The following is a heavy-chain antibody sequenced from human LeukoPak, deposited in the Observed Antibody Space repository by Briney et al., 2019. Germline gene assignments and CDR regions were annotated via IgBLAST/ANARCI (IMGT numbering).Heavy chain of an antibody. CDR1: GYTFTSYL. J-gene: IGHJ4*02. V-gene: IGHV1-18*01. D-gene: IGHD5-24*01. CDR2: ISAYNGNT. CDR3: AREASRDGSLDY. Sequence: GASVKVSCKASGYTFTSYLINWVRQAPGQGIVWMGWISAYNGNTNYAQKLQDRVTMTTDTSTSTAYMELRSLRSNDTAVYYCAREASRDGSLDYWGQGTLVTVSS.